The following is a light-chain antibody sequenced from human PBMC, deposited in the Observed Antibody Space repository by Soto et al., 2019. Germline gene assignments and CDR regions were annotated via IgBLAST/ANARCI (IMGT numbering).Light chain of an antibody. J-gene: IGLJ1*01. V-gene: IGLV2-14*01. CDR3: SSYTSSTADV. CDR1: SSDVGGYKF. Sequence: QSALTQPASVSGSPAQSITISCTGTSSDVGGYKFVSWYQQHPGKAPKLMIYDVSNRPSGVSNRFSGSKSGNTASLTISALQAEDEADYYCSSYTSSTADVFGTGTKLTVL. CDR2: DVS.